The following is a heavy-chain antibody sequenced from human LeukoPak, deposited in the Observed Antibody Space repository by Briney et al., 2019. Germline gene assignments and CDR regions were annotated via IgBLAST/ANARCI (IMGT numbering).Heavy chain of an antibody. CDR3: AGGFYFDY. J-gene: IGHJ4*02. D-gene: IGHD4-23*01. Sequence: SDTLSLTCTVSGGSISSYYWSWIRQPPGKGLEWIGYIYYSGSTNYNRSLKSRVTISVDTSKNQFSLKLSSVTAADTALYYCAGGFYFDYWGQGTLVTVSS. CDR2: IYYSGST. V-gene: IGHV4-59*01. CDR1: GGSISSYY.